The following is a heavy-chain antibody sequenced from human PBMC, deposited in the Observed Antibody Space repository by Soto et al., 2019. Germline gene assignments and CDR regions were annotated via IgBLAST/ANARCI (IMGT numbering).Heavy chain of an antibody. Sequence: QVQLQESGPGLVKPSETLSLTCTVSGGSISSYYWSWIRQPPGKGLQWIGYIYYSGSTNYNPSLNSRVTISVDTSKNQFSLKLSSVTAADTAVYYCARGGRSAYYYYMAVWGKGTTVTVSS. CDR3: ARGGRSAYYYYMAV. V-gene: IGHV4-59*01. CDR2: IYYSGST. CDR1: GGSISSYY. J-gene: IGHJ6*03.